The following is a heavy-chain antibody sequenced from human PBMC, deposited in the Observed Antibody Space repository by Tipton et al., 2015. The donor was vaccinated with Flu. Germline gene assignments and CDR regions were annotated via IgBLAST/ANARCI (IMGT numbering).Heavy chain of an antibody. CDR3: ARDPTTRGSTDEH. Sequence: TLSLTCTVSGYSISSGYYWGWIRQPPGKGLEWIGSIYHSVSTYYNPSLKSRVTISVDTSKNQFSLKLSSVTAADTAVYYCARDPTTRGSTDEHWGQGTLVTVSS. CDR1: GYSISSGYY. D-gene: IGHD1-14*01. CDR2: IYHSVST. V-gene: IGHV4-38-2*02. J-gene: IGHJ4*02.